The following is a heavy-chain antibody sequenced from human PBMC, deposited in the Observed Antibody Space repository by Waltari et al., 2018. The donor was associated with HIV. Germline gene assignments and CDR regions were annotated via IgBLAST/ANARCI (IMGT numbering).Heavy chain of an antibody. J-gene: IGHJ4*02. V-gene: IGHV3-23*01. CDR3: AKDKTCANGVCYMGVFDC. CDR2: INNNGGST. D-gene: IGHD2-8*01. Sequence: EVQVLESGGGLVQPGGSLRLSCEVSGFTFSNYAMGWVRPAPGKGLEWVSIINNNGGSTYYADSVKGRFAITRDNSKNTLYLQMNNLRADDTAVYFCAKDKTCANGVCYMGVFDCWGQGTLVTVSS. CDR1: GFTFSNYA.